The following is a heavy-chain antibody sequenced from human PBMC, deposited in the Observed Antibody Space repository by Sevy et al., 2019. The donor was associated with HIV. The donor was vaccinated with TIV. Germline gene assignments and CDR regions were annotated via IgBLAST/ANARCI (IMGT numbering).Heavy chain of an antibody. D-gene: IGHD2-8*01. V-gene: IGHV3-23*01. CDR1: GFAFYENS. CDR2: LSFGCGKI. Sequence: GGSLRLSCAASGFAFYENSMSWIRQAPGKGLEWVATLSFGCGKINYADSAKGRFTISRDNSKNSFYLQMDNLRVEDTALYYCAREGCSRPHDYWGQGTRVTVSS. J-gene: IGHJ4*02. CDR3: AREGCSRPHDY.